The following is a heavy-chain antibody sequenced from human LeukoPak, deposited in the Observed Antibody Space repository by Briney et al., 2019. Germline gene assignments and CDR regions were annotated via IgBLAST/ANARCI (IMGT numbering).Heavy chain of an antibody. J-gene: IGHJ5*02. CDR1: GGSISSYY. CDR2: IYYSGST. V-gene: IGHV4-59*01. CDR3: ARDDAGTAQWFDP. D-gene: IGHD5-18*01. Sequence: PSETLSLTCTVTGGSISSYYWSWIRQPPGKGLEWIGYIYYSGSTNYNPSLKSRVTISVDTSKNQFPLKLSSVTAADTAVYYCARDDAGTAQWFDPWGQGTLVTVSS.